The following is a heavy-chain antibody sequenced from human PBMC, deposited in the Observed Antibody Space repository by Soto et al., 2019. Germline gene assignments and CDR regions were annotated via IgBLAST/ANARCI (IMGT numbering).Heavy chain of an antibody. Sequence: QVQLVQSGTEVKNPGASVRVSCKASGYTFRSFAVSWVRQAPGQGLEWMGWISPYNGASNYAQKLQGRVTMTTDTSTSTAYMELRSLTSDDTAVFYCARGGEEAGASAFDIWGQGTMVTVST. CDR3: ARGGEEAGASAFDI. V-gene: IGHV1-18*01. J-gene: IGHJ3*02. D-gene: IGHD3-16*01. CDR1: GYTFRSFA. CDR2: ISPYNGAS.